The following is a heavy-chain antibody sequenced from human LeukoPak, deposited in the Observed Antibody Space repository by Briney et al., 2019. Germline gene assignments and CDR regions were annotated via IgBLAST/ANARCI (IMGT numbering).Heavy chain of an antibody. CDR1: GYTFTSYG. D-gene: IGHD3-3*01. V-gene: IGHV1-18*01. CDR2: ISAYNGNT. CDR3: ARRYNYDFWSGYFTGTSDALDI. Sequence: ASVKVSCKASGYTFTSYGISWVRQAPGQGLEWMGWISAYNGNTNYAQKLQGRVTMTTDTSTSTAYMELRSLRSDDTAVYYCARRYNYDFWSGYFTGTSDALDIWGQGTMVTVSS. J-gene: IGHJ3*02.